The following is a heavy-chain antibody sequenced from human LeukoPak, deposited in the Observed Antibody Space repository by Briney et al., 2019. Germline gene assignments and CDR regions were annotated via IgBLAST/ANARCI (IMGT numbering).Heavy chain of an antibody. CDR3: ASYLYYDSSGYYTNAFDI. Sequence: GESLKISCKGSGYSFTSYWIGWVRQMPGKGLEWMGIIYPGDSDTRYSPSFQGQVTISADKSISTAYLQWSSLKASDTAMYYCASYLYYDSSGYYTNAFDIWGQGTMVTVSS. V-gene: IGHV5-51*01. CDR1: GYSFTSYW. CDR2: IYPGDSDT. D-gene: IGHD3-22*01. J-gene: IGHJ3*02.